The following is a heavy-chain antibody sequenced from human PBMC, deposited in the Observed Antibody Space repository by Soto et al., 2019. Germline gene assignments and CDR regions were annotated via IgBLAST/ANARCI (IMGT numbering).Heavy chain of an antibody. CDR3: ATLWFGEPDY. D-gene: IGHD3-10*01. CDR2: IYYSGST. Sequence: QLQLQESGPGLVKPSETLSLTCTVSGGSISRSSYYWGWIRQPPGKGLEWIGSIYYSGSTQYNPSLKSRVTISVDTSKNQFSLKLRSVTAADTAVYYCATLWFGEPDYWGQGTLVTVSS. CDR1: GGSISRSSYY. V-gene: IGHV4-39*01. J-gene: IGHJ4*02.